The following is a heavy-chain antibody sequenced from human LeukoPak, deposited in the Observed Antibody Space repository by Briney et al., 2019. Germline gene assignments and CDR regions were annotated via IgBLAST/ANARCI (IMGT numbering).Heavy chain of an antibody. J-gene: IGHJ4*02. D-gene: IGHD3-3*01. CDR1: GFTFSSYA. CDR2: ISGSGGST. V-gene: IGHV3-23*01. CDR3: AKSPDYDFWSGTGPFDY. Sequence: PGGSLRLSCAASGFTFSSYAMSWVRQAPGKGLEWVSAISGSGGSTYYADSVKGRFTISRDNSKNTLYLQMNSLRAEDTAVYYCAKSPDYDFWSGTGPFDYWGQGTLVTVSS.